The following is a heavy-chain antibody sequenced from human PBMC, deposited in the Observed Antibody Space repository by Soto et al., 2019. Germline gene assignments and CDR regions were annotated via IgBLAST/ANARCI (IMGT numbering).Heavy chain of an antibody. Sequence: GGSLRLSCAASGFTFSNAWMNWVRQAPGKGLEWVGRIKSKTDGGTTDYAAPVKGRFTISRDDSKNTLYLQMNSLKTEDTAVYYCTTWAVVTASITDYWGQGTLVTVSS. CDR3: TTWAVVTASITDY. V-gene: IGHV3-15*07. CDR2: IKSKTDGGTT. CDR1: GFTFSNAW. J-gene: IGHJ4*02. D-gene: IGHD2-21*02.